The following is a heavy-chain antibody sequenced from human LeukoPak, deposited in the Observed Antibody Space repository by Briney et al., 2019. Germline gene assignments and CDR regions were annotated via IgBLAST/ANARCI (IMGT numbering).Heavy chain of an antibody. CDR2: ISSSSSYI. CDR1: GFTFINYS. J-gene: IGHJ4*02. CDR3: ARDSDYGGILY. Sequence: WGSVRLSCAASGFTFINYSMNWVRQAPGKGLEWVSSISSSSSYIYYAGSGKARFTISRANAKNSRYLKMNSLRAEDTAVYYCARDSDYGGILYWWQGTLVTVSS. V-gene: IGHV3-21*01. D-gene: IGHD4-23*01.